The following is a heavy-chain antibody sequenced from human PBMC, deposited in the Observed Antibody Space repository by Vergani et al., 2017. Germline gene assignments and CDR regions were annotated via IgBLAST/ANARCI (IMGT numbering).Heavy chain of an antibody. CDR1: GYTLTELS. D-gene: IGHD2-2*01. Sequence: QVQLVQSGAEVKKPGASVKVSCKVSGYTLTELSMHWVRQAPGKGLEWMGGFDPEDGETIYAQKFQGRVTMTEDTSTDTAYMEVSSLRSEDTAVYYCARHCSSTSCYARYYYYYMDVWGKGTTVTVSS. V-gene: IGHV1-24*01. CDR2: FDPEDGET. J-gene: IGHJ6*03. CDR3: ARHCSSTSCYARYYYYYMDV.